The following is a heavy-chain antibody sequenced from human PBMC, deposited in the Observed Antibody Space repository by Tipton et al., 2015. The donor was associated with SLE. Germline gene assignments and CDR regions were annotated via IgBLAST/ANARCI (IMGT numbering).Heavy chain of an antibody. Sequence: TLSLTCTVSGDTISDHYWSWIRQPPGKGLEWIGRIYISGSTNYNPSLKSRVTISVDTSKNQFSLKLSSVAAADTAVYYCARRPHYYYYGMDVWGQGTTVTVSS. CDR2: IYISGST. V-gene: IGHV4-4*07. J-gene: IGHJ6*02. CDR1: GDTISDHY. CDR3: ARRPHYYYYGMDV.